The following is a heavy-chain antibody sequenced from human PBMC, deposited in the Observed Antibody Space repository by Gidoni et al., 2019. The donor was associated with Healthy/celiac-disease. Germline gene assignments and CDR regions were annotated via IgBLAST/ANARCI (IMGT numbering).Heavy chain of an antibody. CDR2: IDPSDSYT. J-gene: IGHJ5*02. CDR3: ARHNYYASSGYYYVWFDP. D-gene: IGHD3-22*01. Sequence: EVQLAKSGAEVKKHGESLRISCKGSGESVTSYWINGVRQMHGKGLEWMGWIDPSDSYTHYSPSFQGHVTISADKSISTAYLEWSSLKASDTAMYYCARHNYYASSGYYYVWFDPWGQGTLFTVSS. CDR1: GESVTSYW. V-gene: IGHV5-10-1*01.